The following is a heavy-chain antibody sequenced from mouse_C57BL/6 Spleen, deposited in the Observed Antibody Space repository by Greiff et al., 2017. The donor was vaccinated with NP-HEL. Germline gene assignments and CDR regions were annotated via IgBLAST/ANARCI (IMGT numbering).Heavy chain of an antibody. CDR2: IYPGDGDT. Sequence: VQLQQSGPELVKPGASVKISCKASGYAFSSSWMNWVKQRPGKGLEWIGRIYPGDGDTNYNGKFKGKATLTADKSSSTASMQLRSLTSEDAAVYFCAATWEGVDYWGQGTTLTVSS. D-gene: IGHD4-1*01. CDR3: AATWEGVDY. J-gene: IGHJ2*01. CDR1: GYAFSSSW. V-gene: IGHV1-82*01.